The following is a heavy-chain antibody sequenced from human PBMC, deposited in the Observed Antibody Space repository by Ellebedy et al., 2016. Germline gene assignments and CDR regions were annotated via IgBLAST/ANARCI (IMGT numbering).Heavy chain of an antibody. V-gene: IGHV3-15*01. CDR1: GFTFSNAW. CDR2: IKSKTDGGTT. CDR3: TLDYDTVVLSRV. J-gene: IGHJ4*02. Sequence: GESLKISXAASGFTFSNAWMSWVRQAPGKGLEWVGRIKSKTDGGTTDYAAPVKGRFTISRDDSKNTLYLQMNSLKTEDTAVYYCTLDYDTVVLSRVWGQGTLVTVSS. D-gene: IGHD3-16*01.